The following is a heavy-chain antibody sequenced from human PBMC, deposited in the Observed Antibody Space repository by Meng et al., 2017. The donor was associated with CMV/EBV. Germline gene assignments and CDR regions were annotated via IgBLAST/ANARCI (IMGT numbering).Heavy chain of an antibody. V-gene: IGHV3-66*02. Sequence: WAASGFTVSSNYMSWVRQAPGKGLEWVSVIYSGGSTYYADSGKGRFTISRDNSKNTLYLQMNSLRAEDTAVYYCASMGISGSFNWFDPWGQGTLVTVSS. CDR2: IYSGGST. CDR3: ASMGISGSFNWFDP. D-gene: IGHD1-26*01. CDR1: GFTVSSNY. J-gene: IGHJ5*02.